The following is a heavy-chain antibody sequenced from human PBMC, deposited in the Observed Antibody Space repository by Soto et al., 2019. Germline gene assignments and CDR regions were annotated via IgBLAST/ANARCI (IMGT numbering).Heavy chain of an antibody. CDR2: IYHSGST. CDR3: ARDRAYYESSGLYFDY. J-gene: IGHJ4*02. D-gene: IGHD3-22*01. Sequence: TLSLTCAVSGGSISSGGYSWSWIRQPPGKGLEWIGYIYHSGSTYYNPSLKSRVTISVDTSKSQFSLKLSSVTAADTAVYYCARDRAYYESSGLYFDYWGQGALVTVSS. CDR1: GGSISSGGYS. V-gene: IGHV4-30-2*01.